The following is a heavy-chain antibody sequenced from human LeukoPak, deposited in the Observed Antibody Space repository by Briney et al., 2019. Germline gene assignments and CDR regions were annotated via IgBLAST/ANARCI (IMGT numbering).Heavy chain of an antibody. J-gene: IGHJ4*02. CDR2: ISAYNGNT. CDR3: ARDTGLQYSGYDHDY. CDR1: GYTFTSYG. Sequence: GASVKVSCKASGYTFTSYGISWVRQAPGQGLEWMGWISAYNGNTNYAQKLQGRVTMTTDTSTSTAYMELRSLRSDDTAVYYCARDTGLQYSGYDHDYWGQGTLVTVSS. D-gene: IGHD5-12*01. V-gene: IGHV1-18*01.